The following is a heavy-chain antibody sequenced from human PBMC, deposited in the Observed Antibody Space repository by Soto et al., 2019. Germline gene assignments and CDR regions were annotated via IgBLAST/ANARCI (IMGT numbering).Heavy chain of an antibody. CDR3: ARAGGTTVTTFWYFDL. Sequence: QVQLQESGPGLMKPSQTLSLTCTVSGGSISSGGYYWSWIRQHPGKGLEWIGYIYYSGSTYYNPSLKSRVTISVDTSKNQFSLKLSSVTAADTAVYYCARAGGTTVTTFWYFDLWGRGTLVTVSS. V-gene: IGHV4-31*03. J-gene: IGHJ2*01. D-gene: IGHD4-17*01. CDR1: GGSISSGGYY. CDR2: IYYSGST.